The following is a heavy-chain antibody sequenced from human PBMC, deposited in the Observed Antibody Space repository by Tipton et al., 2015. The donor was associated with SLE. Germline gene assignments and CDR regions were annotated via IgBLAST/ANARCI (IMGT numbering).Heavy chain of an antibody. V-gene: IGHV3-30*04. Sequence: SLRLSCAASGFTFSSCGMHWIRQSPGKGLEWMAVISYDGSHKYYADSVKGRFTISRDNSKNTLYLQMNSLRTEDTAVYYCARDLVAGYYGMDVWGQGTTVTVSS. CDR1: GFTFSSCG. J-gene: IGHJ6*02. CDR3: ARDLVAGYYGMDV. CDR2: ISYDGSHK. D-gene: IGHD2-15*01.